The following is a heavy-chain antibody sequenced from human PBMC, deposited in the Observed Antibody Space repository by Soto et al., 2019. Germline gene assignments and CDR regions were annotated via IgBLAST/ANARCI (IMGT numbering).Heavy chain of an antibody. J-gene: IGHJ2*01. CDR2: IIPILGIA. CDR3: ARDSSDIVVVVAATNWYFDL. V-gene: IGHV1-69*04. Sequence: ASVKVSCKASGGTFSSYTISWVRQAPGQGLEWMGRIIPILGIANYAQKFQGRVTITADKSTSTAYMELSSLRSEDTAVYYCARDSSDIVVVVAATNWYFDLWGRGTLVTVSS. D-gene: IGHD2-15*01. CDR1: GGTFSSYT.